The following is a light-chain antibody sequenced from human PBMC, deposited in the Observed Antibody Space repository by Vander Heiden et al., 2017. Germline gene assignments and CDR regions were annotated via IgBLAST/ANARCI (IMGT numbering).Light chain of an antibody. CDR2: WAS. CDR3: QQYYIAPLT. CDR1: QSVLYSSNNNNY. V-gene: IGKV4-1*01. J-gene: IGKJ4*02. Sequence: DIVMTQSADSLAVSLGERATINWKSSQSVLYSSNNNNYLAWYQQKPGQPPKLLIYWASTRQSGVPDRFSGSGSGTDFTLTISSLQADDVAVYYCQQYYIAPLTFGGGTRVEIK.